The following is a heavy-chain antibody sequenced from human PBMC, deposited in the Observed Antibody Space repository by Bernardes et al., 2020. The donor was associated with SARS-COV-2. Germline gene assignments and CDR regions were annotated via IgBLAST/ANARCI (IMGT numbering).Heavy chain of an antibody. V-gene: IGHV3-23*01. CDR3: ALGSGANMGFNY. CDR1: GFTFRNYS. J-gene: IGHJ4*02. Sequence: GGSLRLSCAASGFTFRNYSMNWVRQAPGKGLEWISAISGSGGGTYYADSVKGRFTISRDNSKNTLYLQMNSLRVEDTAIYYCALGSGANMGFNYWGQGNLVPVSS. D-gene: IGHD3-10*02. CDR2: ISGSGGGT.